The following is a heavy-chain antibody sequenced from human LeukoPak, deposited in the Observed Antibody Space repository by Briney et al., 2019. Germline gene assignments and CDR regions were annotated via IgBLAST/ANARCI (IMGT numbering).Heavy chain of an antibody. J-gene: IGHJ6*03. Sequence: PSETLSLTCTVSDGSISTSSYYWGWIRQPPGKGLEWIGSISESRRTHYNPSLKSRVIISVDTSKKHFSLKLSSVTAADTAVYYCARHCTGDICAAYYFYYYMDVWGKGTTVTVSS. CDR3: ARHCTGDICAAYYFYYYMDV. CDR2: ISESRRT. V-gene: IGHV4-39*02. CDR1: DGSISTSSYY. D-gene: IGHD2-8*02.